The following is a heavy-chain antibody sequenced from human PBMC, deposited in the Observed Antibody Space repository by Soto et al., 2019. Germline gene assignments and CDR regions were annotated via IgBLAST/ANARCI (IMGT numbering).Heavy chain of an antibody. J-gene: IGHJ4*02. CDR2: IIPMVGMA. D-gene: IGHD3-10*01. Sequence: QVQLVQSGAEVKKPGSSVRLSCTASGDTFSFFTISWVRQAPGQGPEWMGRIIPMVGMADYQQKFQGRVTNSTDKSTSTAYMVRSRLRSYDTAVYFCATNYGSASTPFDYWCQGTLVTVSS. CDR3: ATNYGSASTPFDY. V-gene: IGHV1-69*02. CDR1: GDTFSFFT.